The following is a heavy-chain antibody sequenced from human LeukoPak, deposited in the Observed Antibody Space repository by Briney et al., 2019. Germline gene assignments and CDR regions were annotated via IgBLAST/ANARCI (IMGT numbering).Heavy chain of an antibody. V-gene: IGHV7-4-1*02. J-gene: IGHJ4*02. D-gene: IGHD6-13*01. CDR3: ARGGSSWYRTNDIDY. Sequence: GASVKVSCKASGYTFTSYAMNWVRQAPGQGLEWMGWINTNTGNPIYAQGFTGRFVFSLDTSVSTAYLQISSLKAEDTAVYYCARGGSSWYRTNDIDYWGQGTLVTVPS. CDR1: GYTFTSYA. CDR2: INTNTGNP.